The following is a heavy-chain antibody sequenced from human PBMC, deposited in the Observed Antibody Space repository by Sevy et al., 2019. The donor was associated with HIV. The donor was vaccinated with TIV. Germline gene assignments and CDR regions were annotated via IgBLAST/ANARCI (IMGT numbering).Heavy chain of an antibody. CDR3: VRALQNYYYGMDV. CDR1: GGSINNYY. J-gene: IGHJ6*02. Sequence: SETLSLTCTVSGGSINNYYWTWIRQPPGKGLEWIGYIYYSGRIKYNPSLKSRVTISVDTSKNQFSLKLSSVTAADTAVYYCVRALQNYYYGMDVWGQGTTVTVSS. V-gene: IGHV4-59*01. CDR2: IYYSGRI.